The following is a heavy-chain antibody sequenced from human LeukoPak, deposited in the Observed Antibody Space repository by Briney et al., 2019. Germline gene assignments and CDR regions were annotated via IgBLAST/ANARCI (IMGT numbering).Heavy chain of an antibody. D-gene: IGHD3-22*01. Sequence: GGSLRLSCAASGFTFSSYAMSWVRQAPGKGLEWVSAISGSGGSTYYADSVKGRFTISRDNSKNTMYLQMNSLRAEDTAVYYCAKDRLGIVVVSPFDYWGQGTLVTVSS. CDR2: ISGSGGST. V-gene: IGHV3-23*01. CDR3: AKDRLGIVVVSPFDY. CDR1: GFTFSSYA. J-gene: IGHJ4*02.